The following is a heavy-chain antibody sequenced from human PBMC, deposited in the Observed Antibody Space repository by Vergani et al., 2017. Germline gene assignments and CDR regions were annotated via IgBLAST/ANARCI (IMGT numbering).Heavy chain of an antibody. CDR1: GFTFSSYS. CDR3: AGDTYYYGSGEDYYYGMDV. CDR2: ISSSSSYI. V-gene: IGHV3-21*01. D-gene: IGHD3-10*01. J-gene: IGHJ6*02. Sequence: EVQLVESGGGLVKPGGSLRLSCAASGFTFSSYSMNWVRQAPGKGLEWVSSISSSSSYIYYADSVKGRFTISRDNAKNSLYLQMNSLRAEDTAVYYCAGDTYYYGSGEDYYYGMDVWGQGTTVTVSS.